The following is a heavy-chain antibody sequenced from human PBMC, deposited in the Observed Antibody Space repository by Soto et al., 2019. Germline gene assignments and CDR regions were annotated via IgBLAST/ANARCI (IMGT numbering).Heavy chain of an antibody. CDR3: ARDLYCSGGSCYPYYFDY. CDR2: ISAYNGNT. Sequence: ASVKVSCKASGYTFTSYGISWVRQAPGQGLEWMGWISAYNGNTNYAQKLQGRVTMTTDTSTSTAYMELRSLRSDDTAVYYRARDLYCSGGSCYPYYFDYWGQGTLVTVSS. CDR1: GYTFTSYG. V-gene: IGHV1-18*01. D-gene: IGHD2-15*01. J-gene: IGHJ4*02.